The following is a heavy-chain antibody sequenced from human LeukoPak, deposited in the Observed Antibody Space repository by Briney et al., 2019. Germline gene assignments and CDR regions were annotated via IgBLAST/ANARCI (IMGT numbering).Heavy chain of an antibody. CDR1: GYTFTSYD. J-gene: IGHJ6*03. V-gene: IGHV1-8*03. Sequence: ASVKVSCKASGYTFTSYDINWVRQATGQGLEWMGWMNPNSGNTGYAQKFQGRVTIARNTSISTAYMELSSLRSEDTAVYYCARGQSTTNYYYYMDVWGKGTTVTVS. CDR3: ARGQSTTNYYYYMDV. D-gene: IGHD2/OR15-2a*01. CDR2: MNPNSGNT.